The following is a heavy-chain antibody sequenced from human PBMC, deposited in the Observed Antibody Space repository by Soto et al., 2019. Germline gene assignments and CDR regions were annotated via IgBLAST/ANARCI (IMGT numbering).Heavy chain of an antibody. CDR2: IYYSGST. CDR3: ARDRRWFDP. J-gene: IGHJ5*02. CDR1: GGSISSYY. V-gene: IGHV4-59*01. Sequence: SETLSLTCTVSGGSISSYYWSWIRQPPGKGLEWIGYIYYSGSTNYNPSLKSRVTISVDTSKNQFSLKLSSVTTADTAVYYCARDRRWFDPWGQGTLVTVSS. D-gene: IGHD6-6*01.